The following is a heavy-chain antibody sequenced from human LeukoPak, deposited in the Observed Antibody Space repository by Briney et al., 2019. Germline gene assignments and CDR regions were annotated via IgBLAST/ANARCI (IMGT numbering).Heavy chain of an antibody. V-gene: IGHV1-2*02. CDR2: INPNSGGT. CDR3: ASVGYCSSTSCSPYNWFHP. Sequence: ASVKVSCKASGYTFTGYYMHWVRQAPGQGLEWRGWINPNSGGTNYAQKFQGRVTMTRDTSISTAYMELSRLRSDDTAVYYCASVGYCSSTSCSPYNWFHPWGQGTLVTVSS. J-gene: IGHJ5*02. D-gene: IGHD2-2*03. CDR1: GYTFTGYY.